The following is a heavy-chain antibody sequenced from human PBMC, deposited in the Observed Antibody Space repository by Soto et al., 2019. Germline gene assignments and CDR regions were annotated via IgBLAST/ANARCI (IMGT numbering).Heavy chain of an antibody. V-gene: IGHV1-69*06. CDR3: ARDPGIYDILTGYPAGHNYYYGMDV. D-gene: IGHD3-9*01. CDR1: GGTFSSYA. CDR2: SIPIFGTA. Sequence: QVQLVQSGAEVKKPGSSVKVSCKASGGTFSSYAISWVRQAPGQGLEWMGGSIPIFGTANYEQKFQGRGTITADTSPSTAYMELSSLRSEDTAVYYCARDPGIYDILTGYPAGHNYYYGMDVWGQGTTVTVSS. J-gene: IGHJ6*02.